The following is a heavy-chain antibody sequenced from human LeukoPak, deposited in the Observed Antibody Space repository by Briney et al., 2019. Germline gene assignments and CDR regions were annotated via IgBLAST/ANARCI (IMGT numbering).Heavy chain of an antibody. Sequence: ASVKVSCKASGYTFTGYYMHWVRQAPGQGLEWMGWINPNSGGTNYAQKFQGRVTMTRDTSISTAYMELSRLRSDDTAVYYCARGGVNDILTGYRTSFPWGANWFDPWGQGTLVTVSS. J-gene: IGHJ5*02. D-gene: IGHD3-9*01. CDR3: ARGGVNDILTGYRTSFPWGANWFDP. CDR1: GYTFTGYY. CDR2: INPNSGGT. V-gene: IGHV1-2*02.